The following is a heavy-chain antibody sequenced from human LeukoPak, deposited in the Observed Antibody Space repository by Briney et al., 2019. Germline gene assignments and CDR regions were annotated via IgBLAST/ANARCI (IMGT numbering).Heavy chain of an antibody. CDR3: AAYGSGSYSHFDY. Sequence: SETLSLTCTVSGGSISSGSYYWSWIRQPAGKGLEWIGRIYTSGSTNYNPSLKSRVTISVDTSKNQFSLKLSSVTAADTAVYYCAAYGSGSYSHFDYWGQGTLVTVSS. CDR2: IYTSGST. V-gene: IGHV4-61*02. D-gene: IGHD3-10*01. CDR1: GGSISSGSYY. J-gene: IGHJ4*02.